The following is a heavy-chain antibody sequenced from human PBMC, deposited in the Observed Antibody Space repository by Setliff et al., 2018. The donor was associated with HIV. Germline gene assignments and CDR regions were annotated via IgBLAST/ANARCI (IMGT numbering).Heavy chain of an antibody. CDR1: GFTFGDYA. CDR3: ARDLTLYKL. Sequence: GGSLRLSCTASGFTFGDYAMSWVRQAPGKGLEWVGFIRSKAYGGTTEYAASVKGRFTISRDDSKSIAYLQMNSLRAEDTALYYCARDLTLYKLWGQGTLVTVSS. D-gene: IGHD1-1*01. CDR2: IRSKAYGGTT. V-gene: IGHV3-49*04. J-gene: IGHJ4*02.